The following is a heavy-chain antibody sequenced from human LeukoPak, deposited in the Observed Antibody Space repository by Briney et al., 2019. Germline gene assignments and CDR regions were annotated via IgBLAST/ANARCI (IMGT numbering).Heavy chain of an antibody. D-gene: IGHD4-17*01. CDR1: GFTFSIYA. CDR3: ANYGDYVGGELDY. Sequence: GGSLRLSCAASGFTFSIYAMTWVRQAPGEGLEWVSVISASGGSTYYTDSVKGRFTISRDNSKNTLYLQMNSLRAEDTAVYYCANYGDYVGGELDYWGQGTLVTVSS. V-gene: IGHV3-23*01. J-gene: IGHJ4*02. CDR2: ISASGGST.